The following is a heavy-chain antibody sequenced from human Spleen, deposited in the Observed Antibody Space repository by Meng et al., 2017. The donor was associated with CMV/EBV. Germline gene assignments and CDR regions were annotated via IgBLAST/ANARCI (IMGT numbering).Heavy chain of an antibody. D-gene: IGHD3-10*01. V-gene: IGHV3-15*01. CDR3: TAESGNSRSGDAFDI. J-gene: IGHJ3*02. Sequence: GGSLRLSCAASGFTFSNVWMSWVRQAPGKGLEWIGRIKSETQGGKTDYAAPVKGRFSISRDDSKNTLYLQMSSLKSEDTALYYCTAESGNSRSGDAFDIWGQGTMVTVSS. CDR1: GFTFSNVW. CDR2: IKSETQGGKT.